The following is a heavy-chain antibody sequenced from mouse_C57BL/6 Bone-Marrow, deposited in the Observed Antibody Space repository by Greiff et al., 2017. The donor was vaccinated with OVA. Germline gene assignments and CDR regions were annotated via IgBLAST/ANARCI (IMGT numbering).Heavy chain of an antibody. D-gene: IGHD2-2*01. V-gene: IGHV1-81*01. J-gene: IGHJ2*01. CDR1: GYTFTSHG. Sequence: QVQLQQSGAELARPGASVKLSCKASGYTFTSHGISWVKQRTGQGLEWIGEIYPRSGNTYYNEKFKGKATLTADKSSSTAYMELRSLTSEDSAVYFCAILWLRRGDYFDYWGQGTTLTVSS. CDR3: AILWLRRGDYFDY. CDR2: IYPRSGNT.